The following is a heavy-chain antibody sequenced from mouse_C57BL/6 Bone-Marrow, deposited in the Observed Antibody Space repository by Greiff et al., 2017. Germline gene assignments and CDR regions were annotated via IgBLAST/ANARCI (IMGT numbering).Heavy chain of an antibody. J-gene: IGHJ1*03. CDR3: ARWVPYYCDSIV. D-gene: IGHD1-1*01. CDR2: IDPSDSYT. CDR1: GYTFTSYW. Sequence: QVQLQQPGAELVKPGASVKLSCKASGYTFTSYWMQWVKQRPGQGLEWIGEIDPSDSYTNYNQKFKGKATLTVDTSSSTAYMQLSSLTSEDSAVYYCARWVPYYCDSIVWGTGTTVTVSS. V-gene: IGHV1-50*01.